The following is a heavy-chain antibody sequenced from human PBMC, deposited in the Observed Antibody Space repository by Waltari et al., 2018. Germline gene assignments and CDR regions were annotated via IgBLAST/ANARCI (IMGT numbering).Heavy chain of an antibody. J-gene: IGHJ4*02. Sequence: VQLVESGGGVVQPGRSLRLSCAASEFTFSSYGMHWVRQAPGKGLEWVSSISSSSSYIYYADSVKGRFTISRDNSKNTLYLQMNSLRVEDTAVYYCARNPRYDSPDWGQGTLVTVSS. CDR3: ARNPRYDSPD. V-gene: IGHV3-21*01. CDR2: ISSSSSYI. D-gene: IGHD3-22*01. CDR1: EFTFSSYG.